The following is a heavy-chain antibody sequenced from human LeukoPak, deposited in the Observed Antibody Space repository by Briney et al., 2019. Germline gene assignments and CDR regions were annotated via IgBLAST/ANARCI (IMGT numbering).Heavy chain of an antibody. CDR1: GFTFSDYY. CDR2: ISSSGSTI. J-gene: IGHJ6*03. V-gene: IGHV3-11*04. D-gene: IGHD1-26*01. Sequence: GGSLRLSCAASGFTFSDYYMSWIRQAPGKGLEWVSYISSSGSTIYYADSVKGRFTISRDNAKNSLYLQMNSLRAEDTAVYYCARVSKWELLYYYYYYMDVWGKGTTVTVSS. CDR3: ARVSKWELLYYYYYYMDV.